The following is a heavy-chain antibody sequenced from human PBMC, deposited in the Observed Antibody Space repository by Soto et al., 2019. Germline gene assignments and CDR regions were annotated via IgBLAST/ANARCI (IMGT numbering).Heavy chain of an antibody. Sequence: ASVKVSCKASGYTFTGYYIHWVRQAPGQGLEWMGWINPNSGGTNYAQKFQGWVTMTRDTSISTAYMELSRLRSDDTAVYYCARNSGSYYGAFDIWGQGTMVTF. V-gene: IGHV1-2*04. CDR3: ARNSGSYYGAFDI. J-gene: IGHJ3*02. CDR1: GYTFTGYY. D-gene: IGHD1-26*01. CDR2: INPNSGGT.